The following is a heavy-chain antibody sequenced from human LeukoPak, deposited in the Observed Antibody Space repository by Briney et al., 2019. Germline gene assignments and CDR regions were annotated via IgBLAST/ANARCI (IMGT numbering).Heavy chain of an antibody. V-gene: IGHV3-72*01. CDR2: ARNRGNGSTT. D-gene: IGHD3-10*01. CDR3: AREDGSGSYHFDY. Sequence: PGGSLRFSCAASGFTFSDHYIDWVRQAPGKGLEWVGRARNRGNGSTTQYAASVKGRFTFSRDDSENTVYLQMNSLRAEDTAVYYCAREDGSGSYHFDYWGQGTLVTVSS. J-gene: IGHJ4*02. CDR1: GFTFSDHY.